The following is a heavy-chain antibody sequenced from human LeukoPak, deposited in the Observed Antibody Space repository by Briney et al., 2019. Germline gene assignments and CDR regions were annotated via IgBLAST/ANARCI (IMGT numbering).Heavy chain of an antibody. D-gene: IGHD2-21*01. J-gene: IGHJ6*03. V-gene: IGHV4-59*01. Sequence: SETLSLTCTVSGGSISSYYWSWLRQPPGKGLEWIGYIYYSGSTNYNPSLKSRVTISVDTSKNQFSLKLSSVTAADTAVYYCAVDCGDYYYYYMDVWGKGTTVTVSS. CDR2: IYYSGST. CDR1: GGSISSYY. CDR3: AVDCGDYYYYYMDV.